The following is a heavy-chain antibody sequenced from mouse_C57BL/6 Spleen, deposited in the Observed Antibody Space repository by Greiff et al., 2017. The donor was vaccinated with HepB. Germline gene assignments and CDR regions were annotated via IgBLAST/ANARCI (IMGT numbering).Heavy chain of an antibody. CDR2: IDPENGDT. D-gene: IGHD1-1*01. CDR1: GFNIKDDY. CDR3: TATVVAPYFDY. V-gene: IGHV14-4*01. J-gene: IGHJ2*01. Sequence: VQLQQSGAELVRPGASVKLSCTASGFNIKDDYMHWVKQRPEQGLEWIGWIDPENGDTEYASKFQGKATITADPSSNTAYLQLSSLTSEDTAVYYCTATVVAPYFDYWGQGTTLTVAS.